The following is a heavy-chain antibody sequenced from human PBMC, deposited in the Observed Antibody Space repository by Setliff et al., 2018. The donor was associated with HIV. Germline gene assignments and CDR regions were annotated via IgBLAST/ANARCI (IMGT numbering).Heavy chain of an antibody. V-gene: IGHV3-33*01. J-gene: IGHJ3*02. CDR2: VWYDGRNK. CDR3: ARAHYYDRGAFDI. Sequence: GSLRLSCAASGFTFSNYGMHWVRQAPGKGLEWVAVVWYDGRNKYYTDSVKGRFTISRDNSKNTLYLQMNSLRAEDTAVYYCARAHYYDRGAFDIWGQGTMVTVSS. D-gene: IGHD3-22*01. CDR1: GFTFSNYG.